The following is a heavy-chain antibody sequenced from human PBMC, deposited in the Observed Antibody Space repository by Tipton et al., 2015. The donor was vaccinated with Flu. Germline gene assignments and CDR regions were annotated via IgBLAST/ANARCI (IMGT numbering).Heavy chain of an antibody. CDR2: IYYSGTT. CDR1: GGSISTSNYY. Sequence: TLSLTCTVSGGSISTSNYYWDWIRQPPGKGLEWIGNIYYSGTTSYNPSLQSRVTISIYTSNNRFSLKLSSVTAADTAVYYCARNLGGGAFDIWGQGTMVTVSS. D-gene: IGHD3-10*01. CDR3: ARNLGGGAFDI. J-gene: IGHJ3*02. V-gene: IGHV4-39*07.